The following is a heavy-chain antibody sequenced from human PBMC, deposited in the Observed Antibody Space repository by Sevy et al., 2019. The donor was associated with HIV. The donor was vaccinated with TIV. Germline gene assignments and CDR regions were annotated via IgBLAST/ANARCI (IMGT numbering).Heavy chain of an antibody. V-gene: IGHV4-59*08. CDR2: IYYNGHI. Sequence: SQIFSLTCTVSGGSITSLYWNWIRQPPGKGLEWIANIYYNGHINYNPSLKSRVTLSLDTSKNQFSLRLSSVTAADTAMYYCAGENAWGRGYSWGQGTLVTVSS. CDR3: AGENAWGRGYS. D-gene: IGHD1-26*01. J-gene: IGHJ4*02. CDR1: GGSITSLY.